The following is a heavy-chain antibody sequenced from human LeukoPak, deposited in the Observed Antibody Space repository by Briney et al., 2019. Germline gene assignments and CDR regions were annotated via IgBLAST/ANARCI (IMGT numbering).Heavy chain of an antibody. D-gene: IGHD1-26*01. J-gene: IGHJ4*02. Sequence: WGSLRLSCAASGFTFSSYAMSWVRQAPGKGLEWVSAISGSGGSTYYADSVKGRFTISRDNSKNTLYLQMNSLRAEDTAVYYCAKGILGAIPTYYFDYWGQGNLVTASS. CDR2: ISGSGGST. V-gene: IGHV3-23*01. CDR1: GFTFSSYA. CDR3: AKGILGAIPTYYFDY.